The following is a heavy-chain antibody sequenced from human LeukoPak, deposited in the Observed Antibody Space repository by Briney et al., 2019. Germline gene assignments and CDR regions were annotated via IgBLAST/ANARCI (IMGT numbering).Heavy chain of an antibody. J-gene: IGHJ4*02. CDR1: GGSFSGYY. CDR2: INHSGST. D-gene: IGHD3-3*01. Sequence: PSETLSLTCAVYGGSFSGYYWSWIRQPPGKGLEWIGEINHSGSTNYNPSLKSQVTISVDTSKNQFSLKLSSVTAADTAVYYCARAYDFWSGYPSSGDYYFDSWGQGTLVTVSS. V-gene: IGHV4-34*01. CDR3: ARAYDFWSGYPSSGDYYFDS.